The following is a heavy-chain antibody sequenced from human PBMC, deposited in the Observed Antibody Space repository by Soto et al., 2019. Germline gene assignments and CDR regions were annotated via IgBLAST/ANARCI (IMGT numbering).Heavy chain of an antibody. D-gene: IGHD3-22*01. CDR3: ASRINYYDSSGYYYTKAGYHWFDP. J-gene: IGHJ5*02. Sequence: ASVKVSCKVSGYTLTELSMHWVRQAPGKGLEWMGGFDPEDGQTIYAQKFQGRVTMTEDTSTDTAYMELSSLRSEDTAVYYCASRINYYDSSGYYYTKAGYHWFDPWGQGTLVTVSS. CDR1: GYTLTELS. CDR2: FDPEDGQT. V-gene: IGHV1-24*01.